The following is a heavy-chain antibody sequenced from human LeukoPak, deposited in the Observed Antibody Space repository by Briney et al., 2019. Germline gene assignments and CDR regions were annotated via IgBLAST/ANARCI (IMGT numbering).Heavy chain of an antibody. V-gene: IGHV3-7*01. Sequence: PGGSLRLSCTASGFTFGDYAMSWFRQVPGKGLECLANIKEDGSETYYADSVKGRFTISRDNPKNLLFLQINSLRVEDTAVYYCARETPRRGETRDGYRWGQGTVVTVSS. D-gene: IGHD5-24*01. J-gene: IGHJ4*02. CDR3: ARETPRRGETRDGYR. CDR2: IKEDGSET. CDR1: GFTFGDYA.